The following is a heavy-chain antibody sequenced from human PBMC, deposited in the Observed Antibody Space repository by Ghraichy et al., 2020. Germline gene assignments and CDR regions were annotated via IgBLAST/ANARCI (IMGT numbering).Heavy chain of an antibody. J-gene: IGHJ4*02. D-gene: IGHD2-2*02. CDR3: AKAPLPDCSSTSCYTGGLFDY. CDR1: GFTFSSYA. CDR2: ISGSGGST. Sequence: GGSLRLSCAASGFTFSSYAMSWVRQAPGKGLEWVSAISGSGGSTYYADSVKGRFTISRDNSKNTLYLQMNSLRAEDTAVYYCAKAPLPDCSSTSCYTGGLFDYSGQGTLVTVSS. V-gene: IGHV3-23*01.